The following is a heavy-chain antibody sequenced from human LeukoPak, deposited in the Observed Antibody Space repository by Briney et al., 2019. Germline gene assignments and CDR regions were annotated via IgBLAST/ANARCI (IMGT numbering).Heavy chain of an antibody. CDR2: ISHSGAST. CDR1: GFTFSFYA. D-gene: IGHD2-15*01. CDR3: AKSVAPYCSGGSCFDAFDI. J-gene: IGHJ3*02. V-gene: IGHV3-23*01. Sequence: GGSLRLSCAASGFTFSFYAMNWVRQAPGKGLEWVSAISHSGASTYYADSVKGRFTISRDNSKKTLYLQMNSLRAEDTAIYYCAKSVAPYCSGGSCFDAFDIWGQGTMVTVSS.